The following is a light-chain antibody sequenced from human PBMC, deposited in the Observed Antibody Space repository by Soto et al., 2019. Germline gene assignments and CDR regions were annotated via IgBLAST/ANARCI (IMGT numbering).Light chain of an antibody. J-gene: IGKJ1*01. CDR1: QSVCSN. CDR2: GAS. CDR3: QQYNNWWT. Sequence: EIVMTQSPATLSVSPGERGTLSCRASQSVCSNLAWYQQKPGQAPRLLIYGASTRATGIPARFSGSGSGTEFTLTISSLPSEDFAVYYCQQYNNWWTFGQGTKVEIK. V-gene: IGKV3-15*01.